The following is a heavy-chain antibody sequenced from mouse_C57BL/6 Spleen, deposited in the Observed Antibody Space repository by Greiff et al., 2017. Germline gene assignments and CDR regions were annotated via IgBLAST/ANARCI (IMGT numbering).Heavy chain of an antibody. D-gene: IGHD2-12*01. V-gene: IGHV1-22*01. CDR1: GYTFTDYN. J-gene: IGHJ1*03. Sequence: VQLQQSGPELVKPGASVKMSCKASGYTFTDYNMHWVKQSHGKSLEWIGYINPNNGGTSYNQKFKGKATLTVNKSSSTAYMELRSLTSEDSAVYYCARKGDYSSYFDVWGTGTTVTVSS. CDR2: INPNNGGT. CDR3: ARKGDYSSYFDV.